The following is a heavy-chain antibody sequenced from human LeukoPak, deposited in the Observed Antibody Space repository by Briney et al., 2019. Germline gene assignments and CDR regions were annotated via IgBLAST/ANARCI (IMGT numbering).Heavy chain of an antibody. CDR1: GFTFNDYS. J-gene: IGHJ4*02. D-gene: IGHD6-19*01. CDR2: ISWNSGSI. Sequence: GGSLRLSCAAYGFTFNDYSMRWIRQPPGKGLEWISGISWNSGSIGYADSVKGRFTISRDNAKNSLYLQMNSLRAEDTALYYCAKDMGAVADYYFDYWGQGTLVTVSS. CDR3: AKDMGAVADYYFDY. V-gene: IGHV3-9*01.